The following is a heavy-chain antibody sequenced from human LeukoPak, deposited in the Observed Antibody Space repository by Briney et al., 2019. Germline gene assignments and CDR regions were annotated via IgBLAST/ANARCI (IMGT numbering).Heavy chain of an antibody. CDR3: AKDQGVRADTCFDS. Sequence: GGSLRLSCAASGFTFSNYGMQGVRQAPGKGLEWVAVVSYDGGTKVYADSVKGRSTISRDNSKNTLDLQMSSLRAEDTAVYYCAKDQGVRADTCFDSWGQGTLVTVSS. V-gene: IGHV3-30*18. J-gene: IGHJ4*02. CDR1: GFTFSNYG. CDR2: VSYDGGTK. D-gene: IGHD3-10*01.